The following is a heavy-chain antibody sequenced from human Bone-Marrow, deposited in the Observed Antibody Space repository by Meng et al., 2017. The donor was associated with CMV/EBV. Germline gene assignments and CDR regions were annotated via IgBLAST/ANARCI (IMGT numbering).Heavy chain of an antibody. CDR3: ARDPSPNDFWSGYYSYFDY. CDR2: INSDGSST. J-gene: IGHJ4*02. Sequence: GESLKISCAASGFTFSSYWMHWVRQAPGKGLVWVSRINSDGSSTSYADSVKGRFTISRDNAKNTLYLQMNNLRAEDTAVYYCARDPSPNDFWSGYYSYFDYWGQGTLVTVSS. D-gene: IGHD3-3*01. CDR1: GFTFSSYW. V-gene: IGHV3-74*01.